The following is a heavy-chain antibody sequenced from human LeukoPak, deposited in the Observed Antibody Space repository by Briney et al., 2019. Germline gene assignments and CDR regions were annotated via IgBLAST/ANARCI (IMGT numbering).Heavy chain of an antibody. Sequence: GGSLRLSCAASGFTFSSYSMNWVRQAPGKGLEWVSSISSSSSYIYYADSVKGRFTISRDNAKNSLYLQMNSLRAEDTAVYYCARERGSETIFGVVLNVWGKGTTVTVSS. V-gene: IGHV3-21*01. D-gene: IGHD3-3*01. J-gene: IGHJ6*04. CDR3: ARERGSETIFGVVLNV. CDR1: GFTFSSYS. CDR2: ISSSSSYI.